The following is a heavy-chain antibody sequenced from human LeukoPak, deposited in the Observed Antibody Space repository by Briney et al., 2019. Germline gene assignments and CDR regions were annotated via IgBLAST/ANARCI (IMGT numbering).Heavy chain of an antibody. J-gene: IGHJ4*02. Sequence: SETLSLTCAVYGGSFSGYYWSWIRQPPGKGLEWIGEINHSGSTNYNPSLKSRVTISVDTSKNQFSLKLSPVTAADTAVYYCASDNWSGYFDYWGQGTLVTVSS. CDR2: INHSGST. D-gene: IGHD3-3*01. CDR3: ASDNWSGYFDY. V-gene: IGHV4-34*01. CDR1: GGSFSGYY.